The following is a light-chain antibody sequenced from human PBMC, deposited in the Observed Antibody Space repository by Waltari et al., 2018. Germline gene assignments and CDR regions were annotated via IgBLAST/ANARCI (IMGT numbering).Light chain of an antibody. V-gene: IGLV3-19*01. CDR2: GKN. Sequence: SSELTQDPAVSVALGQTVRITCQGGSLRSYYASWYQQNPGRAPVLVIYGKNNRPSGLPDRFSGSSSGNTASLTITAAQAEDEADYYCNSRDSSGNHLVFGGGTRLTVL. J-gene: IGLJ3*02. CDR1: SLRSYY. CDR3: NSRDSSGNHLV.